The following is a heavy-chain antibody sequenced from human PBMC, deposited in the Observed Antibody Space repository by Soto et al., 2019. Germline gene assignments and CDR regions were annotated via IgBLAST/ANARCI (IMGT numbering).Heavy chain of an antibody. D-gene: IGHD3-22*01. CDR3: ARDGYYDSSGPFAFDI. Sequence: ASETLSLTCTVSGGSISSYYLSWIRQPPGKGLEWIGYIYYSGSTNYNPSLKSRVTISVDTSKNQFSLKLSSVTAADTAVYYCARDGYYDSSGPFAFDIWGQGTMVTVSS. CDR1: GGSISSYY. V-gene: IGHV4-59*01. CDR2: IYYSGST. J-gene: IGHJ3*02.